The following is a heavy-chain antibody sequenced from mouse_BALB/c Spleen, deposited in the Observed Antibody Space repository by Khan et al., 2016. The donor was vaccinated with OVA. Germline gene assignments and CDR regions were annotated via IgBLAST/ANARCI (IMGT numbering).Heavy chain of an antibody. CDR3: VRDGAYHRNDGWFAY. D-gene: IGHD2-14*01. CDR1: GYTFTSYT. CDR2: INPSNGYT. J-gene: IGHJ3*01. Sequence: QVQLKESGAELARPGASVEMSCKASGYTFTSYTIHWIKKRPGQGLEWIGYINPSNGYTNSNQKFKDKATLTTDKSSTTAYLQLSSLTSDDSAVYNCVRDGAYHRNDGWFAYWGQGTLVTVSA. V-gene: IGHV1-4*01.